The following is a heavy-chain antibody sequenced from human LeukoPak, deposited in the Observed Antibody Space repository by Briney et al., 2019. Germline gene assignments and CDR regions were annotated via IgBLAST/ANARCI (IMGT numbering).Heavy chain of an antibody. D-gene: IGHD2-15*01. CDR1: GYSISSGYY. CDR3: AGTFNMVALPDY. J-gene: IGHJ4*02. Sequence: SETLSLTCAVSGYSISSGYYWGWIRQPPGKGLEWIGSIYHSESTYYNPSLKSRATISVDTSKNQFSLKLSSVTAADTAVYYCAGTFNMVALPDYWGQGTLVTVSS. V-gene: IGHV4-38-2*01. CDR2: IYHSEST.